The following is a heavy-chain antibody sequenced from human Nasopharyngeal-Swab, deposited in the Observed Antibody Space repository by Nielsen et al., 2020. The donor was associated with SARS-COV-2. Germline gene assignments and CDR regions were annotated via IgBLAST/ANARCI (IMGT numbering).Heavy chain of an antibody. V-gene: IGHV3-23*01. CDR1: GFTFSSYA. CDR2: ISGSGGST. CDR3: AKPILYYDILTGYLSEGFDY. D-gene: IGHD3-9*01. J-gene: IGHJ4*02. Sequence: ESLKISCAASGFTFSSYAMSWVRQAPGKGLEWVSAISGSGGSTYYADSVKGRFTISRDNSKNTLYLQMNSLRAEDTAVYYCAKPILYYDILTGYLSEGFDYWGQGTLVTVSS.